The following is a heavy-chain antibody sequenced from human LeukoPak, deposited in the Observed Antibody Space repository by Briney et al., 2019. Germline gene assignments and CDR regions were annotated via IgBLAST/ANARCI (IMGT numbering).Heavy chain of an antibody. D-gene: IGHD5-24*01. Sequence: SETLSLTCTVSGGSISSYYWSWIRQAPGKGLEWIGYMYYSGSTNYNPSLKSRVSISVDTSKNQFSLKLSSVTAADTAVYYCAKGGEMATVDYWGQGTLVTVSS. J-gene: IGHJ4*02. CDR3: AKGGEMATVDY. V-gene: IGHV4-59*01. CDR1: GGSISSYY. CDR2: MYYSGST.